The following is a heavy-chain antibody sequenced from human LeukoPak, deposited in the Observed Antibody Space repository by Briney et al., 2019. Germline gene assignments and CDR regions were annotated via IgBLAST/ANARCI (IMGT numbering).Heavy chain of an antibody. CDR3: ARGTSTTVHFDY. V-gene: IGHV1-2*02. Sequence: ASVKVSCKASGYTFTGYYIHCVRQAPGQGLEWMGWINPNSGGTNYAQKFQGRVTMTRDTSISTAYMELSRLRSDDTAVYYCARGTSTTVHFDYWGQGTLVTVSS. J-gene: IGHJ4*02. CDR1: GYTFTGYY. CDR2: INPNSGGT. D-gene: IGHD3-10*01.